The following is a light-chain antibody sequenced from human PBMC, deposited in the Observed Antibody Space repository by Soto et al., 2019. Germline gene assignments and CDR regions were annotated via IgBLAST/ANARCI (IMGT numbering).Light chain of an antibody. V-gene: IGKV1-39*01. CDR1: QSISNY. Sequence: DIQMTQSPSSLSASVGDRVTITCRASQSISNYLNWYQQKPGKAPKLLIYAASSLQSGVPSRFSGSGSGTDFTLTISSLQPEDFATYYCQQSYSTPTFGQGTKVEIE. CDR3: QQSYSTPT. CDR2: AAS. J-gene: IGKJ4*01.